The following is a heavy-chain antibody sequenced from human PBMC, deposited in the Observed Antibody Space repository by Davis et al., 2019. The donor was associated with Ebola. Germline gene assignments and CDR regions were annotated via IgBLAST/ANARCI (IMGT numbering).Heavy chain of an antibody. V-gene: IGHV5-51*01. CDR3: AIAKYDFASSGYFYDD. CDR1: GYDFSSDW. CDR2: IYPVDSDT. D-gene: IGHD3-22*01. J-gene: IGHJ4*02. Sequence: PGGSLRLSCKGSGYDFSSDWIAWMRQMSGKGLEWMGIIYPVDSDTRYSPPFQGQVTISADKSISTAYLQWNSLKASDTGIYYCAIAKYDFASSGYFYDDWGQGTLLTVSS.